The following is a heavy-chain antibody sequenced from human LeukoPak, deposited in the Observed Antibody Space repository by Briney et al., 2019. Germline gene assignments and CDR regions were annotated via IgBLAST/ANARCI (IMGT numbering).Heavy chain of an antibody. Sequence: GGSLRLSCAAFGFTVSVNYMSWVRQAPGKGLECVSVIYSGGNTYYADSVKGRFTISRDNSKNTLYLQMNSLRAEDTAVYYCARKTDSGGQGDNWGPGTLVTVSS. CDR2: IYSGGNT. V-gene: IGHV3-66*01. CDR3: ARKTDSGGQGDN. J-gene: IGHJ4*02. CDR1: GFTVSVNY. D-gene: IGHD3-22*01.